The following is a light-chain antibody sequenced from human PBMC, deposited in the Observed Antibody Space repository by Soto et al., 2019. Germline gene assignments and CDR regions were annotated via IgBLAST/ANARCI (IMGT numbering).Light chain of an antibody. CDR1: SSDVGGYIY. V-gene: IGLV2-14*01. CDR2: DVI. Sequence: QSALTQPASVSGSPGQSITISCTGTSSDVGGYIYVSWYQQHPGKVPKLIIYDVINRPSGISDRFSGSKSGNTASLTISGLQAEDEADYYCSSYASSSTWVFGGGTQLTVL. J-gene: IGLJ7*01. CDR3: SSYASSSTWV.